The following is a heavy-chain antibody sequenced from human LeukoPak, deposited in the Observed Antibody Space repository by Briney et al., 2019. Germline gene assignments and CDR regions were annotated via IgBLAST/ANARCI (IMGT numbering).Heavy chain of an antibody. Sequence: SDTRYSPSFQGQVTISADKSISTAYLQWSSLKASDTAMYYCARPTYYDILTGSLGYFDYWGQGTLVTVSS. J-gene: IGHJ4*02. D-gene: IGHD3-9*01. CDR2: SDT. V-gene: IGHV5-51*01. CDR3: ARPTYYDILTGSLGYFDY.